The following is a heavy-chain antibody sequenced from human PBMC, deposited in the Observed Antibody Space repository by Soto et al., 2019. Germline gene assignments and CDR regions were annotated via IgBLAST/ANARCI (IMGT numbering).Heavy chain of an antibody. D-gene: IGHD1-20*01. J-gene: IGHJ4*01. CDR3: AGHLYITLSLDY. Sequence: GGSLRLCCTASGFIFRNYGMHWVRQAPGKGLEWVAVISYDGSTEHYADSVKGRFTIARDNSNNTLHLQMNSLRVEDTAVYYCAGHLYITLSLDYWGHGPLVSVAS. CDR2: ISYDGSTE. V-gene: IGHV3-30*03. CDR1: GFIFRNYG.